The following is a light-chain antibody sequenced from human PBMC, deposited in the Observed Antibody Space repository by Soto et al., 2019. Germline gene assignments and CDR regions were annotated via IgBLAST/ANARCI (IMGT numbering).Light chain of an antibody. CDR3: QQYNNWPPFT. CDR1: QSVSSN. CDR2: GAS. V-gene: IGKV3-15*01. Sequence: EIVMTQSPATLSVSPGERATLSCRASQSVSSNLAWYQQKPGQAPRLLIYGASTRATSFPARFSGSGSGTEFTLTISSLQSEDFGVYYCQQYNNWPPFTFGQGSKLEIK. J-gene: IGKJ2*01.